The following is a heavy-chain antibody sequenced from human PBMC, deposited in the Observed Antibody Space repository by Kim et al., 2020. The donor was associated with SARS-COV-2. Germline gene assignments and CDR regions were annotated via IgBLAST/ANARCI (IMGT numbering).Heavy chain of an antibody. CDR1: GFTFSSYS. Sequence: GGSLRLSCAASGFTFSSYSMNWVRQAPGKGLEWVSSISSSSSYIYYADSVTGRFTISRDNAKNSLYLQMNSLRAEDTAVYYCAGVGLGAYCGGDCFFDYWGQGTLVTVSS. CDR2: ISSSSSYI. D-gene: IGHD2-21*02. J-gene: IGHJ4*02. V-gene: IGHV3-21*01. CDR3: AGVGLGAYCGGDCFFDY.